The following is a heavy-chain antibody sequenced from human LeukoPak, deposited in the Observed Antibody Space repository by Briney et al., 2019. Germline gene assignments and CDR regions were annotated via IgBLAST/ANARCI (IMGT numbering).Heavy chain of an antibody. V-gene: IGHV4-59*08. J-gene: IGHJ4*02. CDR2: IYYSGST. Sequence: SETLSLTCTVSGGSISSYFWSWIRQPPGKGLEWIGYIYYSGSTNYNPSLKSRVTISIDKSKTQSSLRLSSVTAADTAVYYCARGYYYFDYWGQGTLVTVSS. CDR1: GGSISSYF. CDR3: ARGYYYFDY. D-gene: IGHD2-15*01.